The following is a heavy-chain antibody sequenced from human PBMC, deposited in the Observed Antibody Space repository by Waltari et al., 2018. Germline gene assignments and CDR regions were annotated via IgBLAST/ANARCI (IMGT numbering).Heavy chain of an antibody. CDR3: ARDTGEYRVLDY. CDR1: GFTFDDYA. D-gene: IGHD4-17*01. CDR2: ITWDSDNI. Sequence: EVQLVGSGGGLVQPGESLTLSCAASGFTFDDYAMHWVRQRPGKGLEWVSGITWDSDNIDYADSVRGRFSISRDNAQSILFLTMNSLKPEDTALYFCARDTGEYRVLDYWGQGTLVTVSS. J-gene: IGHJ4*02. V-gene: IGHV3-9*01.